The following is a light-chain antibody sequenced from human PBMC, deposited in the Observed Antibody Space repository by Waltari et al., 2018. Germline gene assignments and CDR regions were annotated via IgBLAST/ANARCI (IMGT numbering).Light chain of an antibody. V-gene: IGLV3-19*01. CDR1: ILRTYY. CDR3: SSRELSGHVV. CDR2: GKN. Sequence: SSDLTQDPDVSVALGQTVRITCQGDILRTYYGNWCRQKPVQAPELVIYGKNNRPSGIPDRFSASISENTATLIITGAQAEDEADYYCSSRELSGHVVFGGGTRLTVL. J-gene: IGLJ2*01.